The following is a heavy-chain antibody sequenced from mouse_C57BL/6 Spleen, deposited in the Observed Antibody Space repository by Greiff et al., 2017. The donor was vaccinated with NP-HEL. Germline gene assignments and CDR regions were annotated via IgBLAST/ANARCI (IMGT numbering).Heavy chain of an antibody. CDR2: INPNNGGT. CDR1: GYTFTDYY. V-gene: IGHV1-26*01. J-gene: IGHJ1*03. D-gene: IGHD2-3*01. CDR3: ARSDGYNYEGYFDV. Sequence: EVQLQQSGPELVKPGASVKISCKASGYTFTDYYMNWVKQSHGKSLEWIGDINPNNGGTSYNQKFKGKATLTVDKSSSTAYMELRSLTSEDSAVYYCARSDGYNYEGYFDVWGTGTTVTVSS.